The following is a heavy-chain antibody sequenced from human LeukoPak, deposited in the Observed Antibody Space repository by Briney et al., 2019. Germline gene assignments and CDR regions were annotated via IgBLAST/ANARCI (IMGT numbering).Heavy chain of an antibody. J-gene: IGHJ6*02. V-gene: IGHV3-53*01. CDR2: IYSGGST. CDR3: ARVKDVYHGMDV. CDR1: GFTVSSNY. Sequence: GGSLRPSCAASGFTVSSNYMSWVRQAPGKGLGWVSIIYSGGSTYYADSVKGRFTISRDNSKNTLYLQMNSLRAEDTAVYYCARVKDVYHGMDVCGQGTTVTVSS.